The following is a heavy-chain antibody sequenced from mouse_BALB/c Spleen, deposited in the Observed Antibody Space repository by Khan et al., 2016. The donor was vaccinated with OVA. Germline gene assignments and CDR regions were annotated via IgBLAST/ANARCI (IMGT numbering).Heavy chain of an antibody. CDR1: GFSLTGYG. CDR3: ARAYYGNYREAMDY. V-gene: IGHV2-6-7*01. Sequence: VQLQESGPGLVAPSQSLSITCTVSGFSLTGYGVNWVRKPPRKGLEWLGMIWGDGSTDYNSALKSRLSISKDNSTSQVFLNMNSLRTDDTARYDCARAYYGNYREAMDYWGQGTSVTVSS. J-gene: IGHJ4*01. D-gene: IGHD2-10*01. CDR2: IWGDGST.